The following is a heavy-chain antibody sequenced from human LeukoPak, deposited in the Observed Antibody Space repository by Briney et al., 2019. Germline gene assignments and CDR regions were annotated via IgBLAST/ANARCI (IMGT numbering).Heavy chain of an antibody. Sequence: GGSLRLSCAASGFTVTSNYMTWVRQAPGKGLKWVAIIYSGGYTDYADSVKGRFTISRDNSKNTLYLQMNSLRAEDTAVYYCARRLEYSGSKGVFDYWGQGTLVTVSS. CDR3: ARRLEYSGSKGVFDY. V-gene: IGHV3-66*01. CDR1: GFTVTSNY. D-gene: IGHD1-26*01. CDR2: IYSGGYT. J-gene: IGHJ4*02.